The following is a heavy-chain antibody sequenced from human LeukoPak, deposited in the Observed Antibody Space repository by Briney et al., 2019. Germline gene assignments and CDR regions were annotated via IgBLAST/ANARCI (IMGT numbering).Heavy chain of an antibody. J-gene: IGHJ4*02. D-gene: IGHD2-2*01. V-gene: IGHV3-7*01. CDR2: IKRDGSER. CDR1: GFSFSMYW. CDR3: AKEEGHCSSTSCSLDS. Sequence: PGGSLRLSCEASGFSFSMYWMAWVRQAPGKGLEWVANIKRDGSERHCLDSVRGRFTVSRDNAKNSLYLQMNSLRAEDTAVYYCAKEEGHCSSTSCSLDSWGQGTLVTVSS.